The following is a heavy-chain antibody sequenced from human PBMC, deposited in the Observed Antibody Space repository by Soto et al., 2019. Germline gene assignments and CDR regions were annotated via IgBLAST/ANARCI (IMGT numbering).Heavy chain of an antibody. CDR2: IYYTGST. Sequence: SETLSLTCTVPGGSISSYYWSWIRQPPGKGLEWIGYIYYTGSTNYNPSLKSRVTISVDTSKNQFSLKLTSVTAADTAVYYCARRYSSSHDFWGQGTLVTVSS. D-gene: IGHD6-6*01. CDR3: ARRYSSSHDF. J-gene: IGHJ4*02. V-gene: IGHV4-59*01. CDR1: GGSISSYY.